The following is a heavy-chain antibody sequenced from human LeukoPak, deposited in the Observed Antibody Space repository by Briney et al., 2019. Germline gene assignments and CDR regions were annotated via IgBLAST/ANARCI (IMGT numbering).Heavy chain of an antibody. CDR3: ARDPRHRLVWFGEETYYYYMDV. D-gene: IGHD3-10*01. CDR2: IYQSGST. CDR1: GYSISSGYY. V-gene: IGHV4-38-2*02. J-gene: IGHJ6*03. Sequence: NPSETLSLTCTVSGYSISSGYYWGWIRPPPGKGLEWIGSIYQSGSTYYNPSLKSRVTISVDTSKNQFSLKLSSVTAADTAVYYCARDPRHRLVWFGEETYYYYMDVWGKGTTVTISS.